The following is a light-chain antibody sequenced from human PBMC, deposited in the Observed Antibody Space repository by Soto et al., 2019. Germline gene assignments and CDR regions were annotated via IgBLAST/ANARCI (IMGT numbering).Light chain of an antibody. CDR1: QAISFY. J-gene: IGKJ2*01. V-gene: IGKV1-9*01. CDR3: QHYGGSPYT. CDR2: AAS. Sequence: IQLTQSPSSLSASVGDRVTITCRASQAISFYVAWYQQRPGRAPQLLIYAASALQTGVPSRFSGSGSGTDFTLTISRLEPEDFVVYHCQHYGGSPYTFGQGTKLEIK.